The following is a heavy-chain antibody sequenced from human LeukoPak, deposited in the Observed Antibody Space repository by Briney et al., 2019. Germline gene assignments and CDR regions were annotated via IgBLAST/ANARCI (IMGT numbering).Heavy chain of an antibody. D-gene: IGHD3-22*01. V-gene: IGHV3-48*03. CDR2: ISSSGSTI. J-gene: IGHJ4*02. CDR1: GFTFSSYE. CDR3: ARETYYYDSSGYYLARYFDY. Sequence: GGSLRLSCAASGFTFSSYEMNWVRQAPGKGLEWVSYISSSGSTIYYADSVKGRFTISRDNAKNPLYLQMNSLRAEDTAVYYCARETYYYDSSGYYLARYFDYWGQGTLVTVSS.